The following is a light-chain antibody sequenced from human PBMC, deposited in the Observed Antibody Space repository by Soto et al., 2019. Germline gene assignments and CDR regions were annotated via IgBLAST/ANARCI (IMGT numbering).Light chain of an antibody. J-gene: IGKJ2*01. CDR3: QQHNDYTAVT. Sequence: DIQMTQSPSTLSASVGDRVTITCRASQTISSYLAWYQFKPGKAPKLLIFDATTLQTGVPSRFSGSGFGTEFTLTITGLQPDDFATYYCQQHNDYTAVTFGQGTKLEIK. V-gene: IGKV1-5*01. CDR1: QTISSY. CDR2: DAT.